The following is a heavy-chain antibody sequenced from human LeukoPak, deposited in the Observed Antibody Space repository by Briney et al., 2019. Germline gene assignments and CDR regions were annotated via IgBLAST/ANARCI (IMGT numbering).Heavy chain of an antibody. D-gene: IGHD3-22*01. V-gene: IGHV4-31*03. J-gene: IGHJ4*02. CDR1: GGSISSGGYY. CDR3: ARDRKDGSSGYGLFDY. CDR2: IYYSGST. Sequence: PSETLSLTCTVSGGSISSGGYYWSWIRQHPGKGLEWIGYIYYSGSTYYNPSLKSRVTISVDTSKNQFSLKLSSVTAADTAVYYCARDRKDGSSGYGLFDYWGQGTLVTVSS.